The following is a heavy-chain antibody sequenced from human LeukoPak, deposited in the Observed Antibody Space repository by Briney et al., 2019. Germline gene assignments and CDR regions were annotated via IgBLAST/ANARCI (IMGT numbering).Heavy chain of an antibody. V-gene: IGHV4-59*12. D-gene: IGHD3-9*01. CDR1: GGSISSYY. J-gene: IGHJ4*02. Sequence: SETLSLTCTVSGGSISSYYWSWIRQPPGKGLEWIGYIYYSGSTNYNPSLKSRVTISVDTSKNQFSLKLSSVTAADTAVYYCARLKQRLVRDYWGQGTLVTVSS. CDR2: IYYSGST. CDR3: ARLKQRLVRDY.